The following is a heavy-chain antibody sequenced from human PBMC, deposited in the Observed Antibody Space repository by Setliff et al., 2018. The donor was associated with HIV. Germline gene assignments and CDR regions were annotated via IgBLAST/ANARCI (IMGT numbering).Heavy chain of an antibody. CDR1: GGSISTSRYY. D-gene: IGHD3-10*01. Sequence: PSETLSLTCTVSGGSISTSRYYWGWIRQPPGKGLEWIGSINYRGNTYYNPSLTSRAAIFVDTSKNQISLKLSSVTAADTAVYYCASLNGSESPYIYYYYMDVWGKGTTVTAP. CDR2: INYRGNT. V-gene: IGHV4-39*01. J-gene: IGHJ6*03. CDR3: ASLNGSESPYIYYYYMDV.